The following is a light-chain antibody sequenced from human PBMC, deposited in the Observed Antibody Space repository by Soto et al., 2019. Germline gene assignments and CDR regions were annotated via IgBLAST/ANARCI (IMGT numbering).Light chain of an antibody. CDR2: KAS. V-gene: IGKV1-5*03. CDR1: QSVSSN. J-gene: IGKJ1*01. Sequence: MTQSPATLSVSPGERATLSCRASQSVSSNLAWYQQKPGKAPKLLIYKASSLESGVPSRFSGSGSGTEFTLTISSLQPDDFATYYCQQYNSYSETFGQGTKVEVK. CDR3: QQYNSYSET.